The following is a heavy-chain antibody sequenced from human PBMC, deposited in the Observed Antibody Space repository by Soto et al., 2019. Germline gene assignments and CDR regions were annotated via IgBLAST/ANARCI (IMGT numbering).Heavy chain of an antibody. CDR1: GGSISSYY. CDR2: IYTSGST. Sequence: SETLSLTCTVSGGSISSYYWSWIRQPAEKGLEWIGRIYTSGSTNYNPSLKSRVTISKDTSKNQVVLTMTNMDPVDTATYYCARMDYHGSGPFDYWGQGTLVTVSS. V-gene: IGHV4-4*07. CDR3: ARMDYHGSGPFDY. J-gene: IGHJ4*02. D-gene: IGHD3-10*01.